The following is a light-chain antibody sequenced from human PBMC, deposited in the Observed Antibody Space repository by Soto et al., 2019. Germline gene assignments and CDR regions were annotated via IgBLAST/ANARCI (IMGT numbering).Light chain of an antibody. CDR1: QGIGSY. CDR2: AAS. J-gene: IGKJ1*01. V-gene: IGKV1D-8*01. CDR3: QQYYSFPWT. Sequence: VLWMTQSPSLLSASTGDRVTISCRMSQGIGSYLAWYQQKPGKAPELLIYAASTLQSGVPSRFSGSGSGTDFTLTISCLQSEDFATYYCQQYYSFPWTFGQGTKVDIK.